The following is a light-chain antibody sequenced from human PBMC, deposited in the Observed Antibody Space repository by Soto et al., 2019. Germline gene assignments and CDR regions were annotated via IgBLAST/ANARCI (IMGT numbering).Light chain of an antibody. V-gene: IGKV1-5*01. CDR2: DAF. Sequence: DIQMPQSPSTLSASVGDRDTITCRASHSISRWLAWHQQKPGKAPNLLIYDAFTLESGVPSRLSGSVSGTEFTLTISSLQPDDFAADYSQQYSYYSTFGQGTKVVIK. CDR1: HSISRW. J-gene: IGKJ1*01. CDR3: QQYSYYST.